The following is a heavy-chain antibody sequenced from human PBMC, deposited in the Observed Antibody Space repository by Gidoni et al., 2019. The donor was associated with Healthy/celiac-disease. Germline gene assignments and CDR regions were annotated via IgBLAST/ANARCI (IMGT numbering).Heavy chain of an antibody. CDR2: ISWNSGSI. Sequence: EVQLVESGGGLVQPGRSLRLSCAASGFTFDDYAMHWVRQAPGKGLEWVSGISWNSGSIGYADSVKGRFTISRDNAKNSLYLQMNSLRAEDTALYYCAKDQKWELRYYFDYWGQGTLVTVSS. J-gene: IGHJ4*02. CDR3: AKDQKWELRYYFDY. CDR1: GFTFDDYA. V-gene: IGHV3-9*01. D-gene: IGHD1-26*01.